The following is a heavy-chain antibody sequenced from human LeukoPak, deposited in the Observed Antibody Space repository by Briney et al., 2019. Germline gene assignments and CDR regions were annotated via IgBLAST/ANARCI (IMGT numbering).Heavy chain of an antibody. Sequence: SQTLSLTYTVSGGSMSNYYWSSVRQTPANGLHWIGYISYSWSTNHNPPLKSRVTISVDTSENRFSLKLSSVTAADTAVYYCARRGRAAGKYGGYEYWYFDYWGQGTLVTVSS. CDR1: GGSMSNYY. CDR3: ARRGRAAGKYGGYEYWYFDY. CDR2: ISYSWST. D-gene: IGHD5-12*01. J-gene: IGHJ4*02. V-gene: IGHV4-59*08.